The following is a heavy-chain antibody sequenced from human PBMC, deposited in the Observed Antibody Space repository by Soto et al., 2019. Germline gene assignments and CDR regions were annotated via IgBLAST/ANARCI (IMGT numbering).Heavy chain of an antibody. J-gene: IGHJ6*02. CDR1: GGTFSSYA. V-gene: IGHV1-69*12. Sequence: QVQLVQSGAEVKKPGSSVKVSCKASGGTFSSYAISWVRQAPVQGLEWMGGNIPIFGTANYAQKFQGRVTITADESTSTAYMELSSLRSEDTAVYYCARDIDMSGYDEESRYYYYGMDVWGQGTTVTVSS. CDR2: NIPIFGTA. CDR3: ARDIDMSGYDEESRYYYYGMDV. D-gene: IGHD3-22*01.